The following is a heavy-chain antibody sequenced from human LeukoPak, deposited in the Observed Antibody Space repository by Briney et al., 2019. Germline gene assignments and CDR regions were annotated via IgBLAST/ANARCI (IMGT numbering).Heavy chain of an antibody. CDR1: GYSISSGYY. CDR2: IYHGGST. J-gene: IGHJ6*03. D-gene: IGHD1-26*01. V-gene: IGHV4-38-2*02. CDR3: ARQSGSYYYYMDV. Sequence: SETLSLTCTVSGYSISSGYYWGWIRQPPGKGLEWIGSIYHGGSTYYNPSLKSRVTMSVDTSKKQFSLKLSSVTAADTAVYYCARQSGSYYYYMDVWGKGTTVTISS.